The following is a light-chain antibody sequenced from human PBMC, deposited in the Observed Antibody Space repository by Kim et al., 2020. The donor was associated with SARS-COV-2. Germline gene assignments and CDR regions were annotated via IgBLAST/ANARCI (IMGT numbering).Light chain of an antibody. J-gene: IGKJ1*01. CDR2: GAS. V-gene: IGKV3-20*01. CDR3: QQYATSRT. CDR1: QSVGSSL. Sequence: PGDGATLSCWDMQSVGSSLLAWYQLKPGQAPRLLIYGASTRATGIPDRFSGSGSGTDFTLTISRLEPEDFAVYYCQQYATSRTFGQGTKVDIK.